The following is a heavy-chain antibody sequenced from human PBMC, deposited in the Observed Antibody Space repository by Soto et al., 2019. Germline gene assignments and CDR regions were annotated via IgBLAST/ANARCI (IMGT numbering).Heavy chain of an antibody. CDR2: ISYDGSNK. V-gene: IGHV3-30*18. J-gene: IGHJ4*02. Sequence: PGGSLRLSCAASGFTFSSYGMHWVRQAPGKGLEWVAVISYDGSNKYYADSVKGRFTISRDNSKNTLYLQMNSLRAEDTAVYYCAKDYYYDSSGYHPLGYWGQGTLVTVSS. CDR3: AKDYYYDSSGYHPLGY. CDR1: GFTFSSYG. D-gene: IGHD3-22*01.